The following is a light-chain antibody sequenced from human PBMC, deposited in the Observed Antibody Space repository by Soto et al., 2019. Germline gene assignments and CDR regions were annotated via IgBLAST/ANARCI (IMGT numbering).Light chain of an antibody. V-gene: IGLV2-11*01. CDR3: SSYAASDIWV. CDR1: NSDVGRYNF. CDR2: AVS. Sequence: QSALTQPRSGSGSPGQSVTISCTGTNSDVGRYNFVSWYQQLPGKAPKLLISAVSQRPSGVPDRFSGSKSGNTASLTICGLQADDEADYFGSSYAASDIWVFGGGTKLTVL. J-gene: IGLJ3*02.